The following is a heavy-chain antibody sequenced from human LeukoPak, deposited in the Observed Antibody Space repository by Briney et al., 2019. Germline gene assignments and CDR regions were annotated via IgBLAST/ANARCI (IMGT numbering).Heavy chain of an antibody. V-gene: IGHV4-39*01. J-gene: IGHJ4*02. CDR3: ARHKPSTGEIDY. CDR1: GGSISSSSYY. CDR2: IYYSGST. Sequence: PSETLSLTCTVSGGSISSSSYYWGWIRQPPGKGLEWIGSIYYSGSTYYNPSLKSRVTISVDTSKNQFSLKLSSVTAADTAVYYCARHKPSTGEIDYWGQGTLVTVSS. D-gene: IGHD1-1*01.